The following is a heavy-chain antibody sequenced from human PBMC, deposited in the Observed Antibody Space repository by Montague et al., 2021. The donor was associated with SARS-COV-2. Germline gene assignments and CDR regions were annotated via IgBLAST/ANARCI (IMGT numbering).Heavy chain of an antibody. D-gene: IGHD3-22*01. CDR1: GFTFSSYS. CDR2: ISGNGGST. Sequence: SLRLSCAASGFTFSSYSMRWVRQAPGKGLEWVSPISGNGGSTYYADSVEGRFTISRDNSKNTLYLQMNSLRAEDTAVYYCRVGNYYDSISDYWGQGTLVTVSS. V-gene: IGHV3-23*01. CDR3: RVGNYYDSISDY. J-gene: IGHJ4*02.